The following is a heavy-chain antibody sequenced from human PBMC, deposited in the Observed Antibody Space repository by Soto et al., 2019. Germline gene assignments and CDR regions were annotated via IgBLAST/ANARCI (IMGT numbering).Heavy chain of an antibody. CDR1: RDSVSCKSAG. J-gene: IGHJ4*01. CDR3: ARGEQYSGRIFDY. D-gene: IGHD1-26*01. CDR2: TYYRSKWYY. Sequence: PTPARPRVVSRDSVSCKSAGWGRGRESPSRGLEWLGRTYYRSKWYYEYAVSVRGRITINPDTSKNQYSLQLNSVTPEDTAVYFCARGEQYSGRIFDYWGQGTLVTVSS. V-gene: IGHV6-1*01.